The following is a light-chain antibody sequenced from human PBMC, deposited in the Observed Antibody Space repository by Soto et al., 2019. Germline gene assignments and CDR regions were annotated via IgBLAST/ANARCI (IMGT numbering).Light chain of an antibody. CDR1: SSDVGSHNF. CDR3: YSYVGSIS. CDR2: GVT. V-gene: IGLV2-23*02. Sequence: QSALTQPAAVSGSPGQSITISCTGTSSDVGSHNFVSWYQQHPGKAPERIIYGVTNRPLGVSHRFSGSKSGNTASLTISGLQAEDEADYYCYSYVGSISFGGGTKLTVL. J-gene: IGLJ2*01.